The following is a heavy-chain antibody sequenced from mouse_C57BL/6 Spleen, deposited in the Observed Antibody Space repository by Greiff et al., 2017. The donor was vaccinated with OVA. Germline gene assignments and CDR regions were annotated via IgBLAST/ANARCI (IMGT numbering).Heavy chain of an antibody. J-gene: IGHJ1*03. CDR3: AREAYYGSSYWYFDV. Sequence: EVQLVESGPGLVKPSQSLSLTCSVTGYSITSGYYWNWIRQFPGNKLEWMGYISYDGSNNYNPSLKNRISITRDTSKNQFFLKLNSVTTEDTATYYCAREAYYGSSYWYFDVWGTGTTVTVSS. CDR2: ISYDGSN. CDR1: GYSITSGYY. V-gene: IGHV3-6*01. D-gene: IGHD1-1*01.